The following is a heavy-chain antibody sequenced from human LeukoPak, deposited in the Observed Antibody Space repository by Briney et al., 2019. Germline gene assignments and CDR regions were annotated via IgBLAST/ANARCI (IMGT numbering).Heavy chain of an antibody. Sequence: GGSLRLSCAASGFTFSSYAMSWVRQAPGKGLEWVSGISGSGGSTYYADSVKGRFTISRDNSKNTLYLQMNSLRAEDTAVYYCAKSGGGYYDGSGYPLDYWGQGTLVTVSS. CDR3: AKSGGGYYDGSGYPLDY. CDR2: ISGSGGST. CDR1: GFTFSSYA. J-gene: IGHJ4*02. V-gene: IGHV3-23*01. D-gene: IGHD3-22*01.